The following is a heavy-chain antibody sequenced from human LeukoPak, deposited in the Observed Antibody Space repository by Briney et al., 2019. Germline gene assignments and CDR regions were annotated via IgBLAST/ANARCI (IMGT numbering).Heavy chain of an antibody. D-gene: IGHD3-22*01. J-gene: IGHJ4*02. V-gene: IGHV3-64D*06. CDR1: GFTFSSHP. Sequence: TGGSLRLSCSGSGFTFSSHPMHWVRQAPGKGLEYVSAISFDGGSTYYADSVKGRFTISRDNSKNTLYLQMSSLRVEDTAVYYCVKALYDSGGYYYAYWGQGTLVTVSS. CDR3: VKALYDSGGYYYAY. CDR2: ISFDGGST.